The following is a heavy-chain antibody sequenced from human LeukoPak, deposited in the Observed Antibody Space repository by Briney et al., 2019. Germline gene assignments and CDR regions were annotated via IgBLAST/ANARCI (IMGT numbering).Heavy chain of an antibody. J-gene: IGHJ4*02. CDR3: ARVYCGGDCYPDY. D-gene: IGHD2-21*02. V-gene: IGHV4-30-4*01. Sequence: SETLSLTCTVSGASIRSGDYYWSWIRQPPGKGLEWIGYIYYSGSTYYNPSLKSRVTISVDTSKNQFSLKLSSVTAADTAVYYCARVYCGGDCYPDYWGQGTLVTVSS. CDR1: GASIRSGDYY. CDR2: IYYSGST.